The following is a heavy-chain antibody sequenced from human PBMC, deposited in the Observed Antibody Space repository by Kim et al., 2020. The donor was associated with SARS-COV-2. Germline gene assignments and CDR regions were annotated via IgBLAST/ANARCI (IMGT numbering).Heavy chain of an antibody. V-gene: IGHV4-31*03. CDR1: GDSISSGGYY. Sequence: SETLSLTCTVSGDSISSGGYYWSWIRQHPGKGLEWIGYIYYSGSTYYNPSLKSRVTISVDTSKNQFSLKLSSVTAADTAVYYCARGCSGGSCKPGIDYWGQGTLVTVSS. J-gene: IGHJ4*02. CDR3: ARGCSGGSCKPGIDY. D-gene: IGHD2-15*01. CDR2: IYYSGST.